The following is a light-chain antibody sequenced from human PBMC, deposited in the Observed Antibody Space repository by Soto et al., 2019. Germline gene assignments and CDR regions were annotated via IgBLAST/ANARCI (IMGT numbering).Light chain of an antibody. CDR1: QGISNW. Sequence: DIQMTQSPSSVSASVGDRVSLTCRASQGISNWLAWYQQKPGRAPKLLIYTGSSLQSGVPSRFSGTGSGTEFTLTISSLQPEDVATYYCQQANSCPLTFGGGTKVEIK. CDR2: TGS. V-gene: IGKV1-12*01. CDR3: QQANSCPLT. J-gene: IGKJ4*01.